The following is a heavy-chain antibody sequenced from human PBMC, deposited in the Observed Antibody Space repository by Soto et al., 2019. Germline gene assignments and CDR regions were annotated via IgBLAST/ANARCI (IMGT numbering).Heavy chain of an antibody. Sequence: QVQLVQSGAEVKKPGSSVKVSCKASGGTFSSYAISWVRQAPGQGLEWMGGIIPIFGTANYAQKFQGRVTLTADESRSTAYMELGSLRSEDTAVYYWARGDTMVRGRMDVWGQGTTVTVAS. J-gene: IGHJ6*02. V-gene: IGHV1-69*12. CDR1: GGTFSSYA. D-gene: IGHD3-10*01. CDR2: IIPIFGTA. CDR3: ARGDTMVRGRMDV.